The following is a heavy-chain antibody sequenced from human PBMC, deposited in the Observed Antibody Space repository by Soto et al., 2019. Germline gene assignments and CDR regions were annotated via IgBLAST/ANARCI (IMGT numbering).Heavy chain of an antibody. J-gene: IGHJ5*02. V-gene: IGHV1-46*03. CDR1: GYTFTSYY. D-gene: IGHD3-3*01. Sequence: ASVKVSCKASGYTFTSYYMHWVRQAPGQGLEWMGIINPSGGSTSYAQKFQGRVTMTRDTSTSTVYMELSSLRSEDTAVYYCARRRPAYYDFWSGHNWFDPWGQGTLVTSPQ. CDR2: INPSGGST. CDR3: ARRRPAYYDFWSGHNWFDP.